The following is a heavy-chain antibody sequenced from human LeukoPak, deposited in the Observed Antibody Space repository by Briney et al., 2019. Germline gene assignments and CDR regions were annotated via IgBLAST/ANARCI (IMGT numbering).Heavy chain of an antibody. J-gene: IGHJ3*02. D-gene: IGHD6-13*01. CDR3: ARVRRYSSRPDAFDI. Sequence: PSETLSLTCTVSGYSISSGYYWGWIRQPPGKGLEWIGSGSTYYNPSLKSRVTISVDTSKNQFSLKLNSVTAADTAVYYCARVRRYSSRPDAFDIWGQGTMVTVSS. CDR2: SGST. V-gene: IGHV4-38-2*02. CDR1: GYSISSGYY.